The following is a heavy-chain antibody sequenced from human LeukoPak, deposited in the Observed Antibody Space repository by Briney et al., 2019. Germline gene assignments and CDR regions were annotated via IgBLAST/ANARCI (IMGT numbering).Heavy chain of an antibody. J-gene: IGHJ4*02. CDR2: IYYSGST. Sequence: SETLSLTCTVSGGSISSSSYYWGWIRQPPGKGLEWIGSIYYSGSTYYNPSLKSRVTISVDTSKNQFSLKRSSVTAADTAVYYCASCRDGYNCGYWGQGTLVTVAS. V-gene: IGHV4-39*01. CDR1: GGSISSSSYY. D-gene: IGHD5-24*01. CDR3: ASCRDGYNCGY.